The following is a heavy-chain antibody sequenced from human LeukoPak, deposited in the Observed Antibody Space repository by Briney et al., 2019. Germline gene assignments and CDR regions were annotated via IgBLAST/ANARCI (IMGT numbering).Heavy chain of an antibody. CDR1: GGAISSYY. J-gene: IGHJ4*02. V-gene: IGHV4-59*12. Sequence: PSETLSLTCTVSGGAISSYYWSWIRQPPGKGLEWIGYVHYTGSTNDNPSLKSRATISLDTSKNQISLKLSSVTAADTAVYYCAREAVVVPAADYWGQGTLVTVSS. CDR3: AREAVVVPAADY. D-gene: IGHD2-2*01. CDR2: VHYTGST.